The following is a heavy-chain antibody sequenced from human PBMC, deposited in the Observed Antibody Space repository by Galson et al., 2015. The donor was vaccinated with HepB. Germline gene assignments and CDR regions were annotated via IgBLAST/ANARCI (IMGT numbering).Heavy chain of an antibody. D-gene: IGHD1-26*01. Sequence: SLRLSCAASGFTFSSYGMHWVRQAPGKGLEWVAVISYDGSNKYYADSVKGRFTISRDNSKNTLYLQMNSLRAEDTAVYYCAKAGSGSYYGIDYWGQGTLVTVSS. CDR3: AKAGSGSYYGIDY. CDR1: GFTFSSYG. J-gene: IGHJ4*02. CDR2: ISYDGSNK. V-gene: IGHV3-30*18.